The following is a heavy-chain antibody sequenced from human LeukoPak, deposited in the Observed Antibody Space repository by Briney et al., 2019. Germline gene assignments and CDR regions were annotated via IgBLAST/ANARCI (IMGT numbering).Heavy chain of an antibody. CDR2: ISAYNGNA. CDR1: GYTFTSYG. J-gene: IGHJ6*02. Sequence: ASVKVSCKASGYTFTSYGISWVRQAPGQRREWMGWISAYNGNANYAQKLQRRVTMTTDTSTSTAYMELRSLRSDDTAVYYCARDPVGEQWLVDWSPYYYYGMDVWGQGTTVTVSS. CDR3: ARDPVGEQWLVDWSPYYYYGMDV. D-gene: IGHD6-19*01. V-gene: IGHV1-18*01.